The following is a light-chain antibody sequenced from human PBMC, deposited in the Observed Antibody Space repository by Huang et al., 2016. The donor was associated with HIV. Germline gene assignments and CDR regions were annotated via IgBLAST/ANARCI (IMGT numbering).Light chain of an antibody. CDR2: AAS. CDR1: QDISNS. V-gene: IGKV1-27*01. CDR3: QKYNSAPLT. J-gene: IGKJ4*01. Sequence: DIQMTQSPSSLSASVGDGVTITCRASQDISNSLAWYQQKPGKAPKLLIYAASTLQSGVPSRFGDSGSGTDFTLTISSLQPEDVATYYCQKYNSAPLTFGGGTKVEIK.